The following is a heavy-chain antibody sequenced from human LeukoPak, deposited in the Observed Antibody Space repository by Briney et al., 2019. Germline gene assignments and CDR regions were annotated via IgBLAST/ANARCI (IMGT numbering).Heavy chain of an antibody. J-gene: IGHJ4*02. CDR2: ISGSGGST. V-gene: IGHV3-23*01. CDR3: AKDLTPETYYYDY. D-gene: IGHD3-10*01. CDR1: GFTFSSYS. Sequence: GGSLRLSCAASGFTFSSYSMSWVRQAPGKGLEWVSAISGSGGSTYYADSVKGRFTISRDNSKNTLYLQMNSLRAEDTAVYYCAKDLTPETYYYDYWGQGTLVTVSS.